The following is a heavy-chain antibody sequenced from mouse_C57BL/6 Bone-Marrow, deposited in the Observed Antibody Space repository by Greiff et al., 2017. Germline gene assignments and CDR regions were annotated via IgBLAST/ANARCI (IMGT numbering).Heavy chain of an antibody. V-gene: IGHV6-6*02. CDR3: TTGFAY. CDR1: GFTFSDYW. J-gene: IGHJ3*01. Sequence: EVKLVESGGGLVQPGGSMKLSCVASGFTFSDYWMNWVRQSPEKGLEWVAEIRLKSNNYATHYAESVKGRFTISRDDSKSSVYLQMNNLRAEDTGIYYCTTGFAYWGQGTLVTVSA. CDR2: IRLKSNNYAT.